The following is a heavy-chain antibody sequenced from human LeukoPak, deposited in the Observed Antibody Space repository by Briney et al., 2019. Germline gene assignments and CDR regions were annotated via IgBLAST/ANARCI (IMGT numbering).Heavy chain of an antibody. V-gene: IGHV4-34*01. CDR1: GGSFSGYY. CDR3: AIAMTGYYDFWY. J-gene: IGHJ4*02. CDR2: INHSGST. D-gene: IGHD3-3*01. Sequence: SETLSLTCAVYGGSFSGYYWSWIRQPPGKGLEWIGEINHSGSTNYNPSLKSRVTISVDTSKNQLSLKLSSVTAADTAVYCCAIAMTGYYDFWYWGQGTLVTVSS.